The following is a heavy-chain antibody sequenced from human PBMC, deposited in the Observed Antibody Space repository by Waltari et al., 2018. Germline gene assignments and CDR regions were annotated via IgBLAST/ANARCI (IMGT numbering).Heavy chain of an antibody. V-gene: IGHV3-21*01. CDR3: ARGRVGATCIDY. CDR1: GFPFSSYS. J-gene: IGHJ4*02. CDR2: ISSSSSYI. Sequence: EVQLVESGGGLVKPGGSLSLSCSASGFPFSSYSMNRVRQAPGKGLEWVSSISSSSSYIYYADSVKGRFTISRDNAKNSLYLQMNSLRAEDTAVYYCARGRVGATCIDYWGQGTLVTVSS. D-gene: IGHD1-26*01.